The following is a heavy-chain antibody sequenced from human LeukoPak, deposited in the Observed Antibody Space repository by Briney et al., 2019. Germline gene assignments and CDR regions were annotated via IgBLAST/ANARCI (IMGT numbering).Heavy chain of an antibody. V-gene: IGHV1-69*05. Sequence: SVKVSCKASGGTFSSYAISWVRQAPGQGLEWMGGIIPIFGTANYAQKFQGRVTITTDESPSTAYMELSSLRSEDTAVYYCALVRSSSWLFDYWGQGTLVTVSS. CDR1: GGTFSSYA. D-gene: IGHD6-13*01. CDR2: IIPIFGTA. J-gene: IGHJ4*02. CDR3: ALVRSSSWLFDY.